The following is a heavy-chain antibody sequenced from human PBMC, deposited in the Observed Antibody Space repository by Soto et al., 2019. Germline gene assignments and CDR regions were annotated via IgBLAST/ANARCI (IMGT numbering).Heavy chain of an antibody. CDR3: ARVEGRLRLGGLSGPSGRPGYFDY. CDR1: GGSFSGYY. D-gene: IGHD3-16*02. Sequence: QVQLQQWGAGLLKPSETLSLTCAVYGGSFSGYYWSWIRQPPGKGLEWIGEINHSGSTNYNPSLKSRVTISVNTSKNQFSLKLSSVTLADTAVYHCARVEGRLRLGGLSGPSGRPGYFDYRGQGSLVPVSS. J-gene: IGHJ4*02. CDR2: INHSGST. V-gene: IGHV4-34*01.